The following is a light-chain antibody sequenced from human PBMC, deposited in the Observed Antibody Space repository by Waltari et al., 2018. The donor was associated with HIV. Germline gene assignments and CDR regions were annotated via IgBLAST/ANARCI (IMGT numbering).Light chain of an antibody. V-gene: IGLV2-8*01. CDR3: GSFVGSNRHYV. J-gene: IGLJ1*01. Sequence: QSALTQPPSASGSPGQSVTISCTGTNSNVGGYNYVSWYQQRPGKTPKRMIFEVINRPSGAPARFSGSKSGNTPSLPVSGLQADHEADYYCGSFVGSNRHYVFGTGTKVTVL. CDR1: NSNVGGYNY. CDR2: EVI.